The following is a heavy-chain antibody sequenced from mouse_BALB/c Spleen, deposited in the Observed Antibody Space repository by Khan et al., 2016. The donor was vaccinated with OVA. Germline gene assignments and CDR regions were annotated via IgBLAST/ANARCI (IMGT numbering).Heavy chain of an antibody. CDR3: ARHSYGGWFAY. CDR2: IDPFNGST. D-gene: IGHD2-12*01. V-gene: IGHV1S135*01. Sequence: VQLKESGPELMKPGASVKISCKASGYSFTSYYIHWVKQSHGKSLEWIGYIDPFNGSTSYNQKFKGKATLTVDKSSSTAYMHLSSLTSEDSAVYYCARHSYGGWFAYWGQGTLVTVSA. J-gene: IGHJ3*01. CDR1: GYSFTSYY.